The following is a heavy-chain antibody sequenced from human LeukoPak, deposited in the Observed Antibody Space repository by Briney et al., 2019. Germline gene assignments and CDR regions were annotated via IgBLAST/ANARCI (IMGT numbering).Heavy chain of an antibody. Sequence: PSQTLSLTCTVSGGSISSGSYYWSWIRQPAGKGLEWIGRIYTSGSTNYNPSLKSRVTISVDTSKNQFSLKLSSVTAADTAVYYCASPRLLWFGASPPDYAFDIWGQGTMVTVSS. CDR2: IYTSGST. D-gene: IGHD3-10*01. CDR1: GGSISSGSYY. V-gene: IGHV4-61*02. CDR3: ASPRLLWFGASPPDYAFDI. J-gene: IGHJ3*02.